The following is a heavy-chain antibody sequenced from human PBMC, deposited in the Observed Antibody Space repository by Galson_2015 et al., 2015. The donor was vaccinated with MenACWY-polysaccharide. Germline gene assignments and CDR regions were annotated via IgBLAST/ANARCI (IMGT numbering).Heavy chain of an antibody. J-gene: IGHJ6*02. CDR1: GFTFSDHY. CDR2: TRNKANSYTT. CDR3: ASSPPLYSYGSVYYYGMDV. Sequence: SLRLSCAASGFTFSDHYMDWVRQAPGKGLEWVGRTRNKANSYTTEYAASVKGRFTISRDDSKNSLYLQMNSLKTEDTAVYYCASSPPLYSYGSVYYYGMDVRGQGTTVTVSS. V-gene: IGHV3-72*01. D-gene: IGHD5-18*01.